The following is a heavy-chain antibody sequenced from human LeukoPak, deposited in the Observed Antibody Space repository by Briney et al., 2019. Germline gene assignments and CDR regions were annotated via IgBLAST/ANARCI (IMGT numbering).Heavy chain of an antibody. D-gene: IGHD2-15*01. CDR3: ARLNVKYCSGGTCFSPYSFDY. J-gene: IGHJ4*02. CDR1: GGSISSGSYY. Sequence: RSETLSLTCSVSGGSISSGSYYWGWGRQPPGRGLDWIGSIFYTGTTYYNPSLKSRLTISVHTSKNQFSLKLSSVTAADTAVYYCARLNVKYCSGGTCFSPYSFDYCGQGTLVTVSS. V-gene: IGHV4-39*01. CDR2: IFYTGTT.